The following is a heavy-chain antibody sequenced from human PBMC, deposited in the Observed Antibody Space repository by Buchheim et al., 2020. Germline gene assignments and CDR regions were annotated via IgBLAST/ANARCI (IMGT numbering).Heavy chain of an antibody. V-gene: IGHV3-48*02. CDR2: ISSSSSTI. Sequence: EVQLVESGGGLVQPGGSLRVSCAASGFTFSSYSMNWVRQTAGKGLEWVSYISSSSSTIYYADSVKGRFTISRDNAKNALYLQMNSLRDEDTAVYYCANYDSSGYPYWGQGTL. J-gene: IGHJ4*02. CDR3: ANYDSSGYPY. D-gene: IGHD3-22*01. CDR1: GFTFSSYS.